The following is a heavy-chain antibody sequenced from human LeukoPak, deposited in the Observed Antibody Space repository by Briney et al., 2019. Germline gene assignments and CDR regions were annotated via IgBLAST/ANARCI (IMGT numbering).Heavy chain of an antibody. J-gene: IGHJ3*02. Sequence: ASVKVSCKASGYTFSSYGISWVRQAPGQGLEWMGWISPYNGNTNNAQKLQGGVTMTADTSTSTAYMELRSLRSDDTAVYYCARSGDSSGSAAFDIWGQGTMVTVSS. D-gene: IGHD3-22*01. CDR3: ARSGDSSGSAAFDI. CDR2: ISPYNGNT. V-gene: IGHV1-18*01. CDR1: GYTFSSYG.